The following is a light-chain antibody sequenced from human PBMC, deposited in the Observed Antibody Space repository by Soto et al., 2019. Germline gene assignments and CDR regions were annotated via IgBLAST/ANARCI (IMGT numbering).Light chain of an antibody. CDR1: QNIDNY. J-gene: IGKJ1*01. CDR3: QQSYSTPRT. CDR2: AAS. V-gene: IGKV1-39*01. Sequence: DIQMTQSPSSLSASVGDRVTITCRASQNIDNYLTWYQQRPEKAPKLLIYAASSLQSGAPSRFSGSGSGTDFSLTIASLQPEDFATYYCQQSYSTPRTFGQGTKVEIK.